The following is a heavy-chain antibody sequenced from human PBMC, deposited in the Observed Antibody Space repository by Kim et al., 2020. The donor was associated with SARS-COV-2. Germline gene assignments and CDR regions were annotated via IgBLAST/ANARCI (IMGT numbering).Heavy chain of an antibody. CDR1: GGSISSGGYY. D-gene: IGHD5-18*01. V-gene: IGHV4-31*03. CDR2: IYYSGST. J-gene: IGHJ5*02. CDR3: ARGGRYSYGYVWFDP. Sequence: SETLSLTCTVSGGSISSGGYYWSWIRQHPGKGLEWIGYIYYSGSTYYNPSLKSRVTISVDTSKNQFSLKLSSVTAADTAVYYCARGGRYSYGYVWFDPWGQGTLVTVSS.